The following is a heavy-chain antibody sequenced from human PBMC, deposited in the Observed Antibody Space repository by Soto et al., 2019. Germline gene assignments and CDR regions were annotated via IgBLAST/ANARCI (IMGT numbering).Heavy chain of an antibody. CDR2: IYWDDDK. V-gene: IGHV2-5*02. J-gene: IGHJ4*02. Sequence: QITLNESGPTQVKPRQTLTLTCTFSGFSLTTSGVGVGWIRQSPGKAPEWLALIYWDDDKRYSPSLKRRLTITKDTSTNQLVLTMADLDPADTATYYCAHRVLRTVFGLVTTTAIYFDFWGQGTPVAVSS. D-gene: IGHD3-3*01. CDR1: GFSLTTSGVG. CDR3: AHRVLRTVFGLVTTTAIYFDF.